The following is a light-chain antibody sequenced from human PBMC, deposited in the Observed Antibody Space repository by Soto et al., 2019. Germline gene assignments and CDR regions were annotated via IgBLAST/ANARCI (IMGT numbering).Light chain of an antibody. J-gene: IGLJ2*01. V-gene: IGLV2-14*01. Sequence: QSALTQPASVSGSPGQSITISCTGTSSVVGNYNYVSWYKQHSGKAPKLMIYDVSYRPSGVSNRFSGFKSGNTASLTISGLQAEDEGDYYCSSYTSSSTVVFGGGTKLTVL. CDR3: SSYTSSSTVV. CDR1: SSVVGNYNY. CDR2: DVS.